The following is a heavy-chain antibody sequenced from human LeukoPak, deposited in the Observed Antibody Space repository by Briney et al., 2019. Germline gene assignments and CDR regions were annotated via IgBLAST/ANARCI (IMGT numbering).Heavy chain of an antibody. CDR1: GGSISSYY. Sequence: PSETLSLTCTVSGGSISSYYWSWIRQPPGKGLEWIGYIYYSGSTNYNPSLKSRVTLSVDTSKNQFSLKLSSVTAADTAVYYCARGGWFDPWGQGTLVTVSS. CDR3: ARGGWFDP. CDR2: IYYSGST. J-gene: IGHJ5*02. V-gene: IGHV4-59*01.